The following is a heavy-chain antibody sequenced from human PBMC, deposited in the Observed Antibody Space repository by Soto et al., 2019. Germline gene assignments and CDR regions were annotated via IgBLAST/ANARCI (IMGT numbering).Heavy chain of an antibody. CDR3: ARVTYYYDSSGPDY. J-gene: IGHJ4*02. CDR2: INHSGST. Sequence: SETLSLTCAVYGGSFSGYYWSWIRQPPGKGLEWIGEINHSGSTNYNPSLKSRVTISVDTSKNQFSLKLSSVTAADTAVYYCARVTYYYDSSGPDYWGQGTLVTVSS. V-gene: IGHV4-34*01. CDR1: GGSFSGYY. D-gene: IGHD3-22*01.